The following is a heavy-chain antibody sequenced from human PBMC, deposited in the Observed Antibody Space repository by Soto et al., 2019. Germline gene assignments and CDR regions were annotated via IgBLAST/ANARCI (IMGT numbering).Heavy chain of an antibody. CDR2: IYYSGST. CDR1: GGSISSSSYY. D-gene: IGHD3-10*01. CDR3: ARSPVQHVLLWFGELSDFDY. Sequence: PSETLSLTCTVSGGSISSSSYYWGWIRQPPGKGLEWIGSIYYSGSTYYNPSLKSRVTISVDRSKNQFSLKLTSVTAVDTAVYYCARSPVQHVLLWFGELSDFDYWGQGTLVTVSS. V-gene: IGHV4-39*07. J-gene: IGHJ4*02.